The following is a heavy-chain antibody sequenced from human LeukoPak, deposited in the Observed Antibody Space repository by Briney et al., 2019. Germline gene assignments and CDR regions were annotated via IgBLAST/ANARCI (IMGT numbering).Heavy chain of an antibody. CDR3: ARDFRGYYDFWSGYVDY. CDR1: GFTFSSYS. V-gene: IGHV3-21*01. D-gene: IGHD3-3*01. CDR2: ISSSSSYI. Sequence: SGGSLRLSCAASGFTFSSYSMNWVRQAPGKGLEWVSSISSSSSYIYYADSVKGRFTISRDNAKNSLYLQMNSLRAEDMAVYYCARDFRGYYDFWSGYVDYWGQGTLVTVSS. J-gene: IGHJ4*02.